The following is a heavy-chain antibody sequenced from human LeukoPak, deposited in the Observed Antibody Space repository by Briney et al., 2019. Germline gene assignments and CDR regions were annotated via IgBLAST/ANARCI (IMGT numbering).Heavy chain of an antibody. CDR1: GGSISGYY. CDR3: ARHEATEGHFDY. V-gene: IGHV4-59*08. J-gene: IGHJ4*02. Sequence: SETLSLTCTVSGGSISGYYWSWIRQPPGKGLECIGYLHYSGSTNYNPSLKGRVTISVDTSRNQFSLKLSSVTAADTAVYYCARHEATEGHFDYWGQGTLVTVSS. CDR2: LHYSGST.